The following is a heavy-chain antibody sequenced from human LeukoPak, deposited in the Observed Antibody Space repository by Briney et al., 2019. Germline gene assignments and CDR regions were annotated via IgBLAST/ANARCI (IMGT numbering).Heavy chain of an antibody. J-gene: IGHJ4*02. CDR3: ARYMVRGVVRFDY. D-gene: IGHD3-10*01. CDR2: IYDIGST. Sequence: SETLSLTCTVSGGSISSYYWSWIRQPPGKGLEWIGNIYDIGSTNYNPSLKSRVTISVDTSKNQFSLKLSSVTAADTAVYYCARYMVRGVVRFDYWGQGTLVTVSS. V-gene: IGHV4-59*01. CDR1: GGSISSYY.